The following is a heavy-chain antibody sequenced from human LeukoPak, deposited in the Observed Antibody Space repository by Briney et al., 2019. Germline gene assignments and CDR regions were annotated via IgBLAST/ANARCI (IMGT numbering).Heavy chain of an antibody. D-gene: IGHD3-9*01. Sequence: SETLSLTCTVSGGSISSSSYYWGWIRQPPGKGLEWIGSTYYSGSTYYNPSLRSRVTISVDTSKNQFSLKLSSVTAADTAVYYCAREGLIYDILTGPTGYWGQGTLVTVSS. CDR2: TYYSGST. CDR3: AREGLIYDILTGPTGY. V-gene: IGHV4-39*07. J-gene: IGHJ4*02. CDR1: GGSISSSSYY.